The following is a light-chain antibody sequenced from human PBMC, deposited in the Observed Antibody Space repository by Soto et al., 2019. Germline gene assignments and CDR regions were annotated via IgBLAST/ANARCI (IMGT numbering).Light chain of an antibody. CDR2: DAS. CDR1: QTVSNY. V-gene: IGKV3-11*01. CDR3: QQRSNWPTWT. Sequence: IVLTQSPATLSLSPGERATLSCRASQTVSNYLAWYQQKPGQAPRLLIHDASNRATGIPARFSGSGFGTDFTLTISSLEHEDFAVYYCQQRSNWPTWTFGQGTKVEFK. J-gene: IGKJ1*01.